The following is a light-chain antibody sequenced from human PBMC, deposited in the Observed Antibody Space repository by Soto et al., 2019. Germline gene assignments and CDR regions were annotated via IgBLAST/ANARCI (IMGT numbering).Light chain of an antibody. CDR3: QQYCNSPLT. CDR1: QSVSSSY. CDR2: GAS. Sequence: ELVLTQSPGTLSLSPGERATLSCRASQSVSSSYLAWYQQKPGQAPRLLIYGASSRATGIPDRVSGSGSGTDCPLTISRLEPEDFAVYYCQQYCNSPLTFGRGTKVEIK. J-gene: IGKJ4*01. V-gene: IGKV3-20*01.